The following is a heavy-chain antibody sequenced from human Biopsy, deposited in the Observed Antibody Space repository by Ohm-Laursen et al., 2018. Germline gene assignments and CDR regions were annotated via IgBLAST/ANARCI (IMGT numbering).Heavy chain of an antibody. D-gene: IGHD3-22*01. CDR3: VRGVDYYDPYHYYALDV. J-gene: IGHJ6*02. CDR2: INDSGRT. Sequence: SGTLSLTCAVYGESFNGYYWSWIRQTPGKGLEWIGEINDSGRTNYNPSLKSRVTISVEASKNQFSLKVRSVTAADTAVYYCVRGVDYYDPYHYYALDVWGQGTTVTVSS. CDR1: GESFNGYY. V-gene: IGHV4-34*01.